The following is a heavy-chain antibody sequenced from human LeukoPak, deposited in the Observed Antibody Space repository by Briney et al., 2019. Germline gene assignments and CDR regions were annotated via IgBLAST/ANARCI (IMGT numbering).Heavy chain of an antibody. CDR1: GYTFTSYG. CDR3: VLVVPAAKIRTDAFDI. CDR2: ISAYNGNT. D-gene: IGHD2-2*01. V-gene: IGHV1-18*01. Sequence: ASVKVSCKASGYTFTSYGISWVRQAPGQGLEWMGWISAYNGNTNYAQKLQGRVTMTTDTSTSTAYMELRSLRSDDTAVYYCVLVVPAAKIRTDAFDIWGQGTMVTVSS. J-gene: IGHJ3*02.